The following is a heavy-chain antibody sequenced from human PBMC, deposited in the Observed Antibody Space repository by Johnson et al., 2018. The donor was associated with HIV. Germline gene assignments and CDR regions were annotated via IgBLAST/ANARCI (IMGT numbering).Heavy chain of an antibody. CDR3: AKSGYSGSYDRMGAFDI. J-gene: IGHJ3*02. CDR2: IKQDGSEK. D-gene: IGHD1-26*01. Sequence: VQLVESGGGLVQPGGSLRLSCAASGFTFSSYWMSWVRQAPGKGLEWVANIKQDGSEKYYADSVKGRFTISRDNSKNTLYLQMNSLRAEDTAVDYCAKSGYSGSYDRMGAFDIWGQGTMVTVSS. V-gene: IGHV3-7*01. CDR1: GFTFSSYW.